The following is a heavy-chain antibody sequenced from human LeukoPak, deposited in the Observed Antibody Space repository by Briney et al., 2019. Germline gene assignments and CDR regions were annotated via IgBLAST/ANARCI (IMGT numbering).Heavy chain of an antibody. J-gene: IGHJ4*02. CDR1: GGSSSSGSYY. CDR2: IYTSGST. V-gene: IGHV4-61*02. Sequence: SETLSLTXTVSGGSSSSGSYYWSWIRQPAGKGLEWIGRIYTSGSTNYKPSLKSRDTISVYTSKNQFSLKLSSVTAAGTGVYYCAREVKGYYDSSGSENFDYWGQGTLVTVSS. CDR3: AREVKGYYDSSGSENFDY. D-gene: IGHD3-22*01.